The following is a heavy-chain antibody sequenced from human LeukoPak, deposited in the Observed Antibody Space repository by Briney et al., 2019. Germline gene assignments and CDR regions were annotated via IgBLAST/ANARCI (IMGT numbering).Heavy chain of an antibody. V-gene: IGHV4-39*07. CDR1: GGSITSSDYY. Sequence: SETLSLTCTVSGGSITSSDYYWAWTRQPPGKGLEWIGQIYYSGNTYHNPSLKSRVTISVDTSKNQFSLKLSSVTAADTAAYYCARTPYTRYYDILTGYSPYGMDVWGQGTTITVSS. CDR3: ARTPYTRYYDILTGYSPYGMDV. CDR2: IYYSGNT. D-gene: IGHD3-9*01. J-gene: IGHJ6*02.